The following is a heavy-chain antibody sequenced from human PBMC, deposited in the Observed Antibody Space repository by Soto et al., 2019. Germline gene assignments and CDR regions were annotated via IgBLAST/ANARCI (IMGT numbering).Heavy chain of an antibody. CDR1: GNTFSDYR. Sequence: GDSLKISCQGSGNTFSDYRISWVRQIPGKGLEWLGTIDSSDSYITYSPSFQGHVTISADKSISTAFLRWTSLKSADSAMYFCAKLDGAFGSIDVFDLWGQGTMVTVSS. V-gene: IGHV5-10-1*01. D-gene: IGHD2-2*03. CDR2: IDSSDSYI. J-gene: IGHJ3*01. CDR3: AKLDGAFGSIDVFDL.